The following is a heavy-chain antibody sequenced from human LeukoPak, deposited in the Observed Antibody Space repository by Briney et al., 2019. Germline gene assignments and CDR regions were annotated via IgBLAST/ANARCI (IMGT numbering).Heavy chain of an antibody. J-gene: IGHJ5*02. CDR1: GGSISSYY. Sequence: SETLSLTCTVSGGSISSYYWSWIRQPPGKGLEWIGHIYYSGSTNYNPSLKSRVTISVDTSKNQFSLKLSSVTAADTAVYYCARAENNWFDPWGQGTLVTVSS. V-gene: IGHV4-59*01. CDR3: ARAENNWFDP. CDR2: IYYSGST.